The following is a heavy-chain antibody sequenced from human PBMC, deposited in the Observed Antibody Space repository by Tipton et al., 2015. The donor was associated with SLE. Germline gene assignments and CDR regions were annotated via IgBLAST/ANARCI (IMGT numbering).Heavy chain of an antibody. CDR3: ARGGGAASFAY. Sequence: SLRLSCAASGFTFSKYWMHWVRQAPGKGLVWVSGIKSDGSITSYADSVKGRFTISRDNAKNTLHLQMNSLRAEDTALYYCARGGGAASFAYWGQGALVTVSS. J-gene: IGHJ4*02. D-gene: IGHD6-13*01. CDR2: IKSDGSIT. CDR1: GFTFSKYW. V-gene: IGHV3-74*01.